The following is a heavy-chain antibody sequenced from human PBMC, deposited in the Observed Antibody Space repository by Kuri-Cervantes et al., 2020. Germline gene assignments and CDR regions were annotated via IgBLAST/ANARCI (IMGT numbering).Heavy chain of an antibody. J-gene: IGHJ5*02. CDR1: GGSISSGDYY. CDR3: ARDIGSGCYGWFDP. CDR2: IYYSGST. Sequence: SETLSLTCTVSGGSISSGDYYWSWIRQPPGKGLEWIGYIYYSGSTYYNPSLKSRVTISVDTSKNQFSLKLSSVTAADTAVYYCARDIGSGCYGWFDPLGQGTLVTVSS. D-gene: IGHD6-19*01. V-gene: IGHV4-30-4*02.